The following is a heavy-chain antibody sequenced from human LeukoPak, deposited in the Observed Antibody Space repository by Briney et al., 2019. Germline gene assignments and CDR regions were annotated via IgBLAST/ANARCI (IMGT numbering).Heavy chain of an antibody. Sequence: GGSLRLSCAASGFTFSSYGMSWVRQAPGKGLVWVSRINSDGSTTTYADSVKGRFTISRDNAKNTLYVQMNSLRVEDTAVYYCARGLFGAKDYWGQGILVTVSS. J-gene: IGHJ4*02. CDR1: GFTFSSYG. CDR2: INSDGSTT. V-gene: IGHV3-74*03. CDR3: ARGLFGAKDY. D-gene: IGHD4/OR15-4a*01.